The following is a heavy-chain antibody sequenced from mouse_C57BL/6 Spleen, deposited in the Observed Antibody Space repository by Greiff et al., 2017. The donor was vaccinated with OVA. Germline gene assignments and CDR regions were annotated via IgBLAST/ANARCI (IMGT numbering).Heavy chain of an antibody. J-gene: IGHJ2*01. V-gene: IGHV1-50*01. Sequence: QVQLQQPGAELVKPGASVKLSCKASGYTFTSYWMQWVKQRPGQGLEWIGEIDPSDSYTNYNQKFKGKATLTVDTSSSTAYMQLSSLTSEDSAFYYCAREGPITTADYWGQGTTLTVSS. D-gene: IGHD1-1*01. CDR2: IDPSDSYT. CDR3: AREGPITTADY. CDR1: GYTFTSYW.